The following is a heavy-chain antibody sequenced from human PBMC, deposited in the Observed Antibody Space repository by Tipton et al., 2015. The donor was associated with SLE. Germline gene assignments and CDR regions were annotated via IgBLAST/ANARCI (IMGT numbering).Heavy chain of an antibody. CDR3: ARSTTTMNLPRFDF. CDR1: GGSISSFS. V-gene: IGHV4-59*01. CDR2: IYNSVPG. Sequence: TLSLTCTVSGGSISSFSWTWIRQPPGKGLEWMGYIYNSVPGNYNPSLKSRLTISVDTSKNEFSLRLSSVTAADTAVYFCARSTTTMNLPRFDFWGLGTLVTVSS. D-gene: IGHD4-17*01. J-gene: IGHJ4*02.